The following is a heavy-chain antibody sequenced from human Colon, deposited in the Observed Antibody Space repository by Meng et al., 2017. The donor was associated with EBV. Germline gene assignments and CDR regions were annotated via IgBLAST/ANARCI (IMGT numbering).Heavy chain of an antibody. J-gene: IGHJ4*02. CDR2: FYYTGST. V-gene: IGHV4-39*01. CDR1: GGPISSSSYY. CDR3: ARNYYFDY. Sequence: QLQLPGSGPGLVKPSETLSLTCTVSGGPISSSSYYWGWVRQPPGKGLEWIGNFYYTGSTYYNPSLKSRVTIPMDTSKNQFSLRLSSVTAADTAVYYCARNYYFDYWGQGTLVTVSS.